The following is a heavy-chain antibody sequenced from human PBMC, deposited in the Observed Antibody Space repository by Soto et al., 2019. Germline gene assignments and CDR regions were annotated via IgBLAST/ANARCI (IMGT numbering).Heavy chain of an antibody. CDR1: GFTFSDYY. Sequence: GGSLRLSCAASGFTFSDYYMSWIRQAPGKGLEWVSYISSSSSYTNYADSVKGRFTISRDNAKNSLYLQMNSLRAEDTAVYYCARGIPRRPADYYYYYGMDVLGQGTTVTVSS. V-gene: IGHV3-11*06. J-gene: IGHJ6*02. CDR3: ARGIPRRPADYYYYYGMDV. D-gene: IGHD2-2*02. CDR2: ISSSSSYT.